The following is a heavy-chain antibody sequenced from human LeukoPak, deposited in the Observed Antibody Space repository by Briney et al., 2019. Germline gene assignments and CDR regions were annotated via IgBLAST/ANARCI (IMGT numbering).Heavy chain of an antibody. D-gene: IGHD3-9*01. Sequence: PSETLSLTCAVYGGSFSGYYWSWIRQPPGKGLEWIGEINHSGSTNYNPSLKSRVTISVDTSKNQFSLKLSSVTAADTAVYYCARLLRYFDWLLYRRGYFDYWGQGTLVTVSS. CDR3: ARLLRYFDWLLYRRGYFDY. CDR2: INHSGST. J-gene: IGHJ4*02. V-gene: IGHV4-34*01. CDR1: GGSFSGYY.